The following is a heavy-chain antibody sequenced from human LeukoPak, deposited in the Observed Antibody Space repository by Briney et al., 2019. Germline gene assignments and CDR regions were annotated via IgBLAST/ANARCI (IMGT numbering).Heavy chain of an antibody. J-gene: IGHJ6*03. V-gene: IGHV4-39*01. CDR1: GGSISSSSYY. CDR2: IYYSGST. CDR3: ARQGPLNYMDV. Sequence: SETLSLTCTVSGGSISSSSYYWGWIRQPPGKGLGWIGSIYYSGSTYYNPSLKSRVTISVDTSKNQFSLKLSSVTAADTAVYYCARQGPLNYMDVWGKGTTVTVSS.